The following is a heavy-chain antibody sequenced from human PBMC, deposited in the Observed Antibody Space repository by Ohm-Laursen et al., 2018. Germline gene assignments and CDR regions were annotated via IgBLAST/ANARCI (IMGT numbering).Heavy chain of an antibody. D-gene: IGHD2-15*01. CDR2: ISWNSGSI. J-gene: IGHJ4*02. CDR3: ARGEYCSGGRCYGVDY. Sequence: SLRLSCSASGFTFSNARMHWVRQAPGKGLEWVSGISWNSGSIGYADSVKGRFTISRDNAKNSLYLQMNSLRAEDTALYYCARGEYCSGGRCYGVDYWGQGTLVTVSS. CDR1: GFTFSNAR. V-gene: IGHV3-9*01.